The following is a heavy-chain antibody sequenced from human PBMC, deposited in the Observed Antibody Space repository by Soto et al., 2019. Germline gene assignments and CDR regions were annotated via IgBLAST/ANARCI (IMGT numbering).Heavy chain of an antibody. CDR1: GGTFSSYG. CDR3: ARDPDTAMVSADD. D-gene: IGHD5-18*01. Sequence: GASVKLSCKASGGTFSSYGMSWVRQAPGQGLEWMGGIIPIFGTANYAQKFQGRVTITADESTSTAYMELSSLRSEDTAVYYCARDPDTAMVSADDWGEGTLVTVSS. CDR2: IIPIFGTA. V-gene: IGHV1-69*13. J-gene: IGHJ4*02.